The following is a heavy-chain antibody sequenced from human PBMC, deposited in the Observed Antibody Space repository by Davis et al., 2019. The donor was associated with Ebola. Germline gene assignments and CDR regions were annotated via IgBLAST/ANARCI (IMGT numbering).Heavy chain of an antibody. CDR3: ARGPFSSNWYRMDEIDI. CDR2: VHDSGST. CDR1: GGSFTHYY. D-gene: IGHD6-13*01. V-gene: IGHV4-34*01. Sequence: PSETLSLTCAVSGGSFTHYYWTWIRQSPERGLEWIGEVHDSGSTNYNPSLKSRVAISLDTSNNLFSLTVTSVTAADTAVYYCARGPFSSNWYRMDEIDIWGQGTMVTVSS. J-gene: IGHJ3*02.